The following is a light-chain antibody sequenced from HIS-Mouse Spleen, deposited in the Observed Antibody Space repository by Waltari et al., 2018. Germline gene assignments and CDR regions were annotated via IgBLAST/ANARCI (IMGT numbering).Light chain of an antibody. V-gene: IGLV3-21*03. J-gene: IGLJ1*01. CDR1: NIGSNI. Sequence: SYVLTQPPSVSVAPGKTARITCGGQNIGSNIVPWYQQRPGQAPVLVVDDDSDRPSGIPERFSGSNSGNTATLTISRVEAGDEADYYCQVWDSSSDHYVFGTGTKVTVL. CDR2: DDS. CDR3: QVWDSSSDHYV.